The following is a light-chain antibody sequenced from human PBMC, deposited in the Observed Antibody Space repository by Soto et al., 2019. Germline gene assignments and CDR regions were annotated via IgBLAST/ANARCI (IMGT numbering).Light chain of an antibody. Sequence: DIQMTQSPSTLSASVGDRVTITCRASQSMSTWLAWYQQKPGKAPKLLIYKASSLESGVPSRFSGSGSGTEFTLTISSLQPDDSATYYCQHRKTFGQGTNVEV. V-gene: IGKV1-5*03. CDR3: QHRKT. CDR2: KAS. J-gene: IGKJ1*01. CDR1: QSMSTW.